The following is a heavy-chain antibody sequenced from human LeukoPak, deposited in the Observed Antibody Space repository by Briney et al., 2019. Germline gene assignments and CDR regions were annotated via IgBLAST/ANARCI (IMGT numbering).Heavy chain of an antibody. D-gene: IGHD3-10*01. CDR2: IFHSGST. J-gene: IGHJ6*04. Sequence: SEILSLTCAVSGYSIGSGFYWGWIRQPPGKGLEWIGSIFHSGSTYYNPSLKSRVTISVDTSKNQFSLKLSSVTAADTALYYCARASGSYGSGSYYYSGMDVWGKGTTVTVSS. CDR3: ARASGSYGSGSYYYSGMDV. CDR1: GYSIGSGFY. V-gene: IGHV4-38-2*01.